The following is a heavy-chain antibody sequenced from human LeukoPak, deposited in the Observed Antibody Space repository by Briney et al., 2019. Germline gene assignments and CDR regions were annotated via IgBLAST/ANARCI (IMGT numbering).Heavy chain of an antibody. CDR3: AKVGGDMVRGVIITEGFDY. V-gene: IGHV3-23*01. Sequence: PGGSLRLSCAASGFTFSSYAMSWVRQAPGKGLEWVSAISGSGGSTYYADSVKGRFTISRDNSKNTLYLQMNSLRAEDTAVYYCAKVGGDMVRGVIITEGFDYWGQGTLVTVSS. CDR2: ISGSGGST. D-gene: IGHD3-10*01. CDR1: GFTFSSYA. J-gene: IGHJ4*02.